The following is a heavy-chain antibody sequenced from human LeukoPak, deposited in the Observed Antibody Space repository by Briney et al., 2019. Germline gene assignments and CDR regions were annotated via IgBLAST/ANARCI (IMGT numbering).Heavy chain of an antibody. Sequence: SETLSLTCTVSGYSISSGYYWGWIRQPPGKGLEWIGNVYHSGSTSYNPSLKSRVTISVDTSKNQFSLKLSSVTAADTAVYYCARGGPSYSSSWYGGPQYFQHWGQGTLVTVSS. J-gene: IGHJ1*01. CDR1: GYSISSGYY. V-gene: IGHV4-38-2*02. CDR3: ARGGPSYSSSWYGGPQYFQH. D-gene: IGHD6-13*01. CDR2: VYHSGST.